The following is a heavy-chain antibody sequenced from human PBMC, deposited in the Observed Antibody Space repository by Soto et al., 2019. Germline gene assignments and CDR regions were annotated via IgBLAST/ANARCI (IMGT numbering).Heavy chain of an antibody. CDR1: VFTFSSYA. CDR3: SRDDSDWFFN. J-gene: IGHJ4*02. D-gene: IGHD3-9*01. V-gene: IGHV3-23*01. Sequence: PGGSLRLSCAASVFTFSSYAMSWVRQAPGKGLEWVSAISGSGGSTYYADSVKGRFTISRDDSKNTAYLQMNSLESEDTAVYYCSRDDSDWFFNWGRGTLVTVSS. CDR2: ISGSGGST.